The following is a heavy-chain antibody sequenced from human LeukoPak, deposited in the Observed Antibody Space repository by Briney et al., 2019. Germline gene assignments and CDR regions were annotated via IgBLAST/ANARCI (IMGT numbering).Heavy chain of an antibody. Sequence: TLSVSCEPSIDTFTMYGIGGGRATPREGGEWRGGNSSYKGDTNYAQKLQGRVTMTTDTSTSTAYMELRSLRSDDTAVYYCARGVPYCSGGSCYIDYWGQGTLVTVSS. CDR2: NSSYKGDT. J-gene: IGHJ4*02. CDR1: IDTFTMYG. CDR3: ARGVPYCSGGSCYIDY. D-gene: IGHD2-15*01. V-gene: IGHV1-18*04.